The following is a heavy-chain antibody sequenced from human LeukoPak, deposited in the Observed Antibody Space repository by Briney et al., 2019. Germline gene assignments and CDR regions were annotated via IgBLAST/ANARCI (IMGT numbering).Heavy chain of an antibody. CDR2: ISGSGGST. CDR3: AKDQITIFGVALAGAFDI. CDR1: GFTFSCYA. Sequence: GGSLRLSCAASGFTFSCYAMGWVRQAPGKGLEWVSAISGSGGSTYYADSVKGRFTISRDNSKNTLYLQMNSLRAEDTAVYYCAKDQITIFGVALAGAFDIWGQGTMVTVSS. D-gene: IGHD3-3*01. V-gene: IGHV3-23*01. J-gene: IGHJ3*02.